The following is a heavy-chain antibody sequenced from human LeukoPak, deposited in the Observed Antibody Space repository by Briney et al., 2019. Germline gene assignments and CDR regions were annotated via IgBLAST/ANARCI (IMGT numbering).Heavy chain of an antibody. D-gene: IGHD5-12*01. CDR3: ARLGGYGYFDY. V-gene: IGHV4-59*01. J-gene: IGHJ4*02. Sequence: SETLSLTCTVSGGSISSYYWSWIRQPPGKGLEWIGYIYYSGSTNYNPSLKSRVTISRDTSKNQFSLKLSSVTAADTAVYYCARLGGYGYFDYWGQGTLVTVSS. CDR2: IYYSGST. CDR1: GGSISSYY.